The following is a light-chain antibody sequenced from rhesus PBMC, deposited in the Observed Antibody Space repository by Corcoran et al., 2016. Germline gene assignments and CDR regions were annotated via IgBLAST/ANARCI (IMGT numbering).Light chain of an antibody. CDR3: SSYATSNTFI. J-gene: IGLJ1*01. V-gene: IGLV2-13*03. CDR1: SSDIGGYTR. Sequence: QAAPTQSPSVSGSPGQSVTISCTGTSSDIGGYTRVSWYQQHPGKAPKLMIYEVDKRPSGVSGRFSGSKSGNTASLTISGPQAGDDADYYCSSYATSNTFIFGGGTRLTVL. CDR2: EVD.